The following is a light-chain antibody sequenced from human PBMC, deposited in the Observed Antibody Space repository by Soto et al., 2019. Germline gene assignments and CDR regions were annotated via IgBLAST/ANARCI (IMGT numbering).Light chain of an antibody. CDR1: SSNIGGNS. CDR2: DDN. J-gene: IGLJ1*01. Sequence: QSVLTQPPSVSAAPGQKVTISCSGRSSNIGGNSVSWYQQLPGTAPKLLIYDDNKRPSGIPDRFSGSKSGTSATLGITGFQTGGVVEYYCGSRDSSMIAYVFGAGTKVTV. CDR3: GSRDSSMIAYV. V-gene: IGLV1-51*01.